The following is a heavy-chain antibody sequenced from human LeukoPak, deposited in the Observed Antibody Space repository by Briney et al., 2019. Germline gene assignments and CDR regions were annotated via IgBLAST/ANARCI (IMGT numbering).Heavy chain of an antibody. Sequence: GRSLRLSCAASGFTFDDYAMHWVRQAPGKGLEWVSGISWNSGSIGYADSVKGRFTISRDNAKNSLYLQMDSLRAEDTAVYYCARDPRIAVAGNPWFDPWGQGTLVTVSS. D-gene: IGHD6-19*01. J-gene: IGHJ5*02. CDR2: ISWNSGSI. CDR3: ARDPRIAVAGNPWFDP. V-gene: IGHV3-9*01. CDR1: GFTFDDYA.